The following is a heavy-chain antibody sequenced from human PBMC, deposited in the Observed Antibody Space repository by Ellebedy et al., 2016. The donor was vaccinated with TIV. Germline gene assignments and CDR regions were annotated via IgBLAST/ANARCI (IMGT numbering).Heavy chain of an antibody. CDR1: GGSISRSSYY. V-gene: IGHV4-39*01. J-gene: IGHJ4*02. CDR3: ARQGIPVGANDY. CDR2: IYYSGCT. D-gene: IGHD1-26*01. Sequence: MPSETLSLTCTVSGGSISRSSYYWGWIRQPPGKGLEWIGSIYYSGCTYYNPSLKSRVTLSVDTSKNQFSLKLSSVTAADTAVYYCARQGIPVGANDYWGQGTLVTVSS.